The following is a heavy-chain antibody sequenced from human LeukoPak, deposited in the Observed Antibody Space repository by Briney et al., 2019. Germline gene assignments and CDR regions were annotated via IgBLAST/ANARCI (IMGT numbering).Heavy chain of an antibody. CDR1: GFTFSSYS. D-gene: IGHD3-10*01. J-gene: IGHJ4*02. CDR3: AKVRGEQPTEYYFDY. Sequence: GGSLRLSCAASGFTFSSYSMNWVRQAPGKGLEWVSSISSSSSYIYYADSVKGRFTIARDNAKNSLYLQMNSLRAEDTAVYYCAKVRGEQPTEYYFDYWGQGTLVTVSS. CDR2: ISSSSSYI. V-gene: IGHV3-21*01.